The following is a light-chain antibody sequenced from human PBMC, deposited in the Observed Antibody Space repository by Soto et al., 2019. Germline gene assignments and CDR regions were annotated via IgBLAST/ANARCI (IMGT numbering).Light chain of an antibody. V-gene: IGLV1-40*01. CDR3: QSSDSSVRGPVL. Sequence: QSVLTQPPSVSGAPGQRVTISCTGSNSHIGAGHDVYWYQQLPGTAPKLLIYGNTNRPSGVPDRFFGSKSDTSASLTITGLQADDEADYYCQSSDSSVRGPVLFGAGTKLTVL. CDR1: NSHIGAGHD. CDR2: GNT. J-gene: IGLJ2*01.